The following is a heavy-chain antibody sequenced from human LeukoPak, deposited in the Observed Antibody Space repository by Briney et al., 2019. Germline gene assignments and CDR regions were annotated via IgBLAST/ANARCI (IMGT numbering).Heavy chain of an antibody. V-gene: IGHV3-49*04. J-gene: IGHJ4*02. CDR2: IRSKAYGGTT. CDR1: GFTFGDYA. Sequence: GGSLRLSRTASGFTFGDYAMSWVRQAPGKGLEWVGFIRSKAYGGTTEYAASVKGRFTISRDDSKSIAYLQMNSLKTEDTAVYYCTREAPKYSYGWIEDYWGQGTLVTVSS. CDR3: TREAPKYSYGWIEDY. D-gene: IGHD5-18*01.